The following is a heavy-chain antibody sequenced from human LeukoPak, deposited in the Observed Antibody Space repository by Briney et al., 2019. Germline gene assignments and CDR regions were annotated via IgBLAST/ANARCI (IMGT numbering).Heavy chain of an antibody. J-gene: IGHJ4*02. CDR3: AKDVRSDYFDY. CDR1: GFTFRSFS. Sequence: GGSLRLSCAASGFTFRSFSMNWVRQAPGKGLEWVSAISSSGRYMYYADSVKGRFTISRDNANNSLYLQMDSLRAEDTAVYYCAKDVRSDYFDYWGQGTLVTVSS. V-gene: IGHV3-21*01. CDR2: ISSSGRYM.